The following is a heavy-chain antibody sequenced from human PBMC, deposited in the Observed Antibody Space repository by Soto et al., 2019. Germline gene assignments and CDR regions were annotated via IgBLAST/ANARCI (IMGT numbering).Heavy chain of an antibody. V-gene: IGHV1-8*01. CDR1: GYTFTSYD. D-gene: IGHD6-13*01. CDR2: MNPNSGNT. J-gene: IGHJ5*02. Sequence: GESLKISCKASGYTFTSYDINWVRQATGQGLEWMGWMNPNSGNTGYAQKFQGRVTMTRNTSISTAYMELSSLRSEDTAVYYCARGKVDSSSWYRFDPWGQGTLVTVSS. CDR3: ARGKVDSSSWYRFDP.